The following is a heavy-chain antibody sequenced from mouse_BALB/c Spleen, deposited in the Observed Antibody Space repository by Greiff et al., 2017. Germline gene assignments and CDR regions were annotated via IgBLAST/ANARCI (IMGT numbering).Heavy chain of an antibody. CDR1: GFTFSDYY. D-gene: IGHD1-1*01. CDR2: ISDGGSYT. Sequence: EVHLVESGGGLVKPGGSLKLSCAASGFTFSDYYMYWVRQTPEKRLEWVATISDGGSYTYYPDSVKGRFTISRDNAKNNLYLQMSSLKSEDTAMYYCARDHYYGSSSWFAYWGPGTLVTVSA. V-gene: IGHV5-4*02. J-gene: IGHJ3*01. CDR3: ARDHYYGSSSWFAY.